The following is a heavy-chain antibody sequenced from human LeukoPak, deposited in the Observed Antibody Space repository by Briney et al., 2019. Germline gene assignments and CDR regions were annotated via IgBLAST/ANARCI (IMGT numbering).Heavy chain of an antibody. V-gene: IGHV4-34*01. CDR2: INHSGST. J-gene: IGHJ4*02. Sequence: PSETLSLTCAVYGGSFRGYYWSWIRQPPGKGLDWMGEINHSGSTNYNPSLKSRLTISVDTSKDQFSLKLSCVTAADTVVYYCARARGWLLPYYFDYWGQGTLVTVSS. CDR3: ARARGWLLPYYFDY. D-gene: IGHD3-22*01. CDR1: GGSFRGYY.